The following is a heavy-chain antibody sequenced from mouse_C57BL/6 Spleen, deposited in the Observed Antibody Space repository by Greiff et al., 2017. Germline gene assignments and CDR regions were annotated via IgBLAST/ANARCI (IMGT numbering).Heavy chain of an antibody. CDR2: IDPSDSET. V-gene: IGHV1-52*01. CDR3: ARSNSNYEYFDV. CDR1: GYTFTSYW. J-gene: IGHJ1*03. Sequence: QVQLMQSGAELVRPGSSVKLSCKASGYTFTSYWMHWVKQRPIKGLEWIGNIDPSDSETHYNETFKDKSTFTVDKSSSTAYMQLSSLTSEDSAVYCCARSNSNYEYFDVGGTVTTVTVSS. D-gene: IGHD2-5*01.